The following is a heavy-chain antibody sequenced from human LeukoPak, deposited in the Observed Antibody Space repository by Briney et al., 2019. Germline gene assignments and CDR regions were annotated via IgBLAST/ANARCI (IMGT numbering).Heavy chain of an antibody. Sequence: GGSLRVSCAASGFTFSSYAMSWVRQARGKGLEWVSAISGSGGSTYHADSVKGRFTISRDTSKNTLYLQMNSLRAEDTAVYYCAKDSGYSSSWYGSDFDYWGQGTLVTVSS. J-gene: IGHJ4*02. D-gene: IGHD6-13*01. CDR1: GFTFSSYA. CDR3: AKDSGYSSSWYGSDFDY. V-gene: IGHV3-23*01. CDR2: ISGSGGST.